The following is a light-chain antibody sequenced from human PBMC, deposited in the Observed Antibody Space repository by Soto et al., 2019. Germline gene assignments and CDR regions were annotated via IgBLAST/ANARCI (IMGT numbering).Light chain of an antibody. J-gene: IGKJ1*01. CDR2: KAS. Sequence: DIQMTQSPSTLSASVGDRVTITCRASQIITGSLAWYQQKPGKAPKLLIYKASTLETGVPSRFSGSRSGTEFTLTISSLHPDDFATYYCQQYNNYGSWTFGQGTKVEIK. V-gene: IGKV1-5*03. CDR3: QQYNNYGSWT. CDR1: QIITGS.